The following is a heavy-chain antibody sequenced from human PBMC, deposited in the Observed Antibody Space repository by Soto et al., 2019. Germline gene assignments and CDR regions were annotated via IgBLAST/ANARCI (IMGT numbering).Heavy chain of an antibody. CDR3: ARRGCDSIFGSFDN. J-gene: IGHJ4*02. Sequence: SETLSLTCTVSGGSISSYSWGWIRQPPGKRLECIGYIYYSGSTNYNPSLQSRVTISVDTSENQFSLRLSSVTAADTAVYYCARRGCDSIFGSFDNWGQGILVTVSS. CDR1: GGSISSYS. V-gene: IGHV4-59*12. CDR2: IYYSGST. D-gene: IGHD2-21*02.